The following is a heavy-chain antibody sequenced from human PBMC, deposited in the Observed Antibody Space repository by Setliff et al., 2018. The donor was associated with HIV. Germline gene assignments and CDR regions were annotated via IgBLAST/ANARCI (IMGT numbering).Heavy chain of an antibody. CDR1: GDSIISSGDF. CDR3: AAKPMIRGRPFAF. CDR2: INHSGTT. D-gene: IGHD3-10*01. Sequence: PSETLSLTCTVSGDSIISSGDFWSWIRQHPGKGLEWIGEINHSGTTNYSPSFKSRLNISVDVSKNQFSLRLASLTAADTAAYFCAAKPMIRGRPFAFWGQATLVTVSS. J-gene: IGHJ4*02. V-gene: IGHV4-31*03.